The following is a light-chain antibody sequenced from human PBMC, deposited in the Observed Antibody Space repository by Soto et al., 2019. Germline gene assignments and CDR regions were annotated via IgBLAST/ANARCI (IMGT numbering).Light chain of an antibody. V-gene: IGKV1-5*01. J-gene: IGKJ1*01. CDR3: HQYLAYPLT. CDR1: QSVGIW. CDR2: GAS. Sequence: DIQLTQSPPTLSASVGDRVTITCRASQSVGIWLAWYQHKPGKAPKVFVYGASSLETGVPSRFGDSGFSTAFTLITNGLQDDDSATYDCHQYLAYPLTFGQETKVEV.